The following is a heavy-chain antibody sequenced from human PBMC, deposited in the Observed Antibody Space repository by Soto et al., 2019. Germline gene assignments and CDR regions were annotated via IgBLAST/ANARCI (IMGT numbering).Heavy chain of an antibody. D-gene: IGHD3-16*02. CDR1: GYTFTSNS. CDR2: ISPYNGET. V-gene: IGHV1-18*04. Sequence: QVQLVQSGAELKKPGASVKVSCAASGYTFTSNSITWVRQAPGQGLEWMGWISPYNGETSYAEKFQGRLTMTTDTSTSTAYMELRSLRSDDTAGYYCARVWGSYRAPSGGAGFDPWGQGTLVTVSS. CDR3: ARVWGSYRAPSGGAGFDP. J-gene: IGHJ5*02.